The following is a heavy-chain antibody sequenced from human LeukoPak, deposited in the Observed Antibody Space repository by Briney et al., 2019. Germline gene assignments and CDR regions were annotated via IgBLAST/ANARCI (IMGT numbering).Heavy chain of an antibody. D-gene: IGHD6-19*01. J-gene: IGHJ4*02. CDR1: GYNFSGYY. V-gene: IGHV1-2*06. CDR3: ARDMAGIVAVAGNYFDY. CDR2: INPNSGGT. Sequence: ASVKVSCKASGYNFSGYYMHWVRQAPGQGLEWMGRINPNSGGTNYAQKFQGRVTMTRDTSISTAYMELTRLTSDDTAVYYCARDMAGIVAVAGNYFDYWGQGTLVTVSS.